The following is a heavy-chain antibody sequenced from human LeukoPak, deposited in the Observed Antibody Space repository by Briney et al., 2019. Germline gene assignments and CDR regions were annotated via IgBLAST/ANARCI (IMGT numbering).Heavy chain of an antibody. Sequence: MTSETLSLTCTVSGGSISGYSWSWIRQPPGKGLECIGYIYDSGSTNYNPSLKSRVAISVDKSKNQFSLKLSYVTAAGTAVYYCARLSHYFDSSGYYYVRFFDYWGQGTLVTVSS. D-gene: IGHD3-22*01. V-gene: IGHV4-59*08. CDR1: GGSISGYS. J-gene: IGHJ4*02. CDR2: IYDSGST. CDR3: ARLSHYFDSSGYYYVRFFDY.